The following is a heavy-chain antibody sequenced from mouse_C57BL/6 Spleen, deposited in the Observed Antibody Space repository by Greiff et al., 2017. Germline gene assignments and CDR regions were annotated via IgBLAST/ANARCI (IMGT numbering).Heavy chain of an antibody. CDR1: GFTFSSYA. Sequence: EVKLMESGGGLVKPGGSLKLSCAASGFTFSSYAMSWVRQTPEKRLEWVATISDGGSYTYYPDNVKGRFTISRDNAKNNLYLQMSHLKSEDTAMYYCARASPLYFDVWGTGTTVTGSS. CDR2: ISDGGSYT. CDR3: ARASPLYFDV. V-gene: IGHV5-4*03. J-gene: IGHJ1*03.